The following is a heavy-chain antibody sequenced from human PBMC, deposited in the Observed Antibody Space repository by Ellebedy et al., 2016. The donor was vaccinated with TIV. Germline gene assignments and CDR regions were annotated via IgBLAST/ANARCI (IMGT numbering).Heavy chain of an antibody. V-gene: IGHV4-59*01. D-gene: IGHD6-13*01. CDR1: GGSISSYY. Sequence: GSLRLXCTVSGGSISSYYWSWIRQPPGKGPEWIGYIYFSGSTNYNPSLKSRVTISVDTSKNQFSLKLSSVTAADTAVYYCASSEAGTLVYWGQGTLVTVSS. CDR2: IYFSGST. J-gene: IGHJ4*02. CDR3: ASSEAGTLVY.